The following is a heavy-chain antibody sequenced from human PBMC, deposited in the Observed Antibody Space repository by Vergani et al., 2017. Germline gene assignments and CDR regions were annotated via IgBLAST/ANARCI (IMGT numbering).Heavy chain of an antibody. CDR2: IIPIFGTA. Sequence: QGQLAQSGAEVKKPGSSVKVSCKASGGTFSSNSISWVRQAPGQGLEWMGGIIPIFGTANYAQKFQGRVTITADESTSTAYMELSSLRSEDTAVYYCARGSSEVVPAVIAGLMDYWGQGTLVTVSS. V-gene: IGHV1-69*13. CDR1: GGTFSSNS. D-gene: IGHD2-2*01. J-gene: IGHJ4*02. CDR3: ARGSSEVVPAVIAGLMDY.